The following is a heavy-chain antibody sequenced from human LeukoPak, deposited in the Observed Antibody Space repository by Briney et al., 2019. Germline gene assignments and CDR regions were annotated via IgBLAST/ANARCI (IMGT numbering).Heavy chain of an antibody. CDR2: ITGSGGST. J-gene: IGHJ2*01. Sequence: GGSLTLSCAASGFIFSIYALSWVRQAPGKGLEWVSTITGSGGSTYYSDSVKGRFTLSRENTKNTLYLQMNSLRADDTAVYYCAKDTTAVTSISGYFDLWGRGTLVTVSS. CDR3: AKDTTAVTSISGYFDL. CDR1: GFIFSIYA. D-gene: IGHD4-17*01. V-gene: IGHV3-23*01.